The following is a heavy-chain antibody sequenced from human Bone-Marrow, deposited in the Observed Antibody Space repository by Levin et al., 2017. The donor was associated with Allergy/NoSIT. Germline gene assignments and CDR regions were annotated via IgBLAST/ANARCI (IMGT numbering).Heavy chain of an antibody. Sequence: GGSLRLSCAVSGFTVSNNYMSWVRQAPGKGLEWVSIIYSGGGTFYADSVKARFTISRDNSKNTVYLQMNSLRAEDTAVYYCARLDFTYSSYYWGQGTLVTVSS. CDR2: IYSGGGT. CDR3: ARLDFTYSSYY. CDR1: GFTVSNNY. V-gene: IGHV3-66*04. D-gene: IGHD3-10*01. J-gene: IGHJ4*02.